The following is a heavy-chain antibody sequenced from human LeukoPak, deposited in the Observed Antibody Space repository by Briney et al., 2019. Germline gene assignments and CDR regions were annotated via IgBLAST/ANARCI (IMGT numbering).Heavy chain of an antibody. Sequence: GGSLRLSCAASGFTFRSYAMSWVRQAPGKGLEWVSAISGSGGSSYYADSVKGRFTISRDNSKNTLYLQMNSLRAEDTAVYYCAKDRQDGGYDDDAFDIWGQGTMVTVSS. CDR2: ISGSGGSS. D-gene: IGHD5-12*01. J-gene: IGHJ3*02. CDR1: GFTFRSYA. V-gene: IGHV3-23*01. CDR3: AKDRQDGGYDDDAFDI.